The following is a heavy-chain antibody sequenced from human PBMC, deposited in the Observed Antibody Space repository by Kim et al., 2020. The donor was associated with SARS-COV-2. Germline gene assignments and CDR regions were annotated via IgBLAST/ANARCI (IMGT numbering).Heavy chain of an antibody. D-gene: IGHD6-6*01. CDR1: GGSISSSSYY. CDR3: ARHVGQLVDFDY. Sequence: SETLSLTCTVSGGSISSSSYYWGWIRQPPGKGLEWIGSIYYSGSTYYNPSLKSRVTISVDTSKNQFSLKLSSVTAADTAVYYCARHVGQLVDFDYWGQGTLVTVSS. V-gene: IGHV4-39*01. CDR2: IYYSGST. J-gene: IGHJ4*02.